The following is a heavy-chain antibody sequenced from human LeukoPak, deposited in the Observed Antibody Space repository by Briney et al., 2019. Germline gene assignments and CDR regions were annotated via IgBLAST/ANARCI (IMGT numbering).Heavy chain of an antibody. V-gene: IGHV4-34*01. CDR1: GGSFSGYY. CDR2: INHSGGT. CDR3: ARGVATITLYYYYYYMDV. D-gene: IGHD5-12*01. Sequence: SETLSLTCAVYGGSFSGYYWSWVRQPPGKGLEWIGEINHSGGTNYNPSLKSRVTISVDTSKNQFSLKLSSVTAADTAVYYCARGVATITLYYYYYYMDVWGKGTTVTVSS. J-gene: IGHJ6*03.